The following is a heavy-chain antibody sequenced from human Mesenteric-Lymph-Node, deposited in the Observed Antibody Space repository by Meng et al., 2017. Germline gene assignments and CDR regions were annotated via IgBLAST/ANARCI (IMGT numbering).Heavy chain of an antibody. D-gene: IGHD6-19*01. CDR2: INHSEST. V-gene: IGHV4-34*01. J-gene: IGHJ4*02. CDR1: GGSSSGYY. Sequence: SETLSPTCAVYGGSSSGYYWSGIRQPPGKGLEWIGEINHSESTNYNPSLRSRVTISVDTSKNQFSLKRSSVTAADTAVYYCAPRGYSSGWYRDYWGQGTLVTVSS. CDR3: APRGYSSGWYRDY.